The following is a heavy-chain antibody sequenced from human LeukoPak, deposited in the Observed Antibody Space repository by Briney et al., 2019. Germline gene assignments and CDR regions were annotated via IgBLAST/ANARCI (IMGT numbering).Heavy chain of an antibody. CDR1: GYTHLSYG. CDR3: ARYYVPMDV. D-gene: IGHD3-10*02. V-gene: IGHV1-18*01. J-gene: IGHJ6*04. CDR2: ISTYNGNT. Sequence: ASVKVSRMASGYTHLSYGINWVRQAPGKGREWMGWISTYNGNTNYAQKLQGRVTMTTDTSTSTAYMELRSLRSDDTAVYYCARYYVPMDVWGKGTTVTVSS.